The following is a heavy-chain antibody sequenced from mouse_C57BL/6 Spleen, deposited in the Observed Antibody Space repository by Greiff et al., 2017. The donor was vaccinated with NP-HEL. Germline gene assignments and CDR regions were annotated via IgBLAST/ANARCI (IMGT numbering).Heavy chain of an antibody. D-gene: IGHD3-1*01. CDR3: ARQGSHFDY. CDR1: GFTFSSYG. V-gene: IGHV5-6*01. J-gene: IGHJ2*01. Sequence: VQLKESGGDLVKPGGSLKLSCAASGFTFSSYGMSWVRQTPDKRLEWVATISSGGSYTYYTDSVKGRSTLSRDNAKNTLYLQMSSLKSEDTAMYYGARQGSHFDYWGQGTTLTVSS. CDR2: ISSGGSYT.